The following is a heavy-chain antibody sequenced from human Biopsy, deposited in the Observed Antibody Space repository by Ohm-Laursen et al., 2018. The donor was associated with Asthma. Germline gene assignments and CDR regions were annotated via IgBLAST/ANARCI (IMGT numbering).Heavy chain of an antibody. J-gene: IGHJ4*02. Sequence: SLRLSCSASGFAVSRDHMFWVRQAPGKGLEWVSVIYSGGTSHTADSVRGRFTISRDYSKNTLYLQMHSLRAEDAAVYYCARGDSSNWSHYYFDYWGQGTLVTVSS. CDR2: IYSGGTS. D-gene: IGHD3-22*01. CDR3: ARGDSSNWSHYYFDY. CDR1: GFAVSRDH. V-gene: IGHV3-53*01.